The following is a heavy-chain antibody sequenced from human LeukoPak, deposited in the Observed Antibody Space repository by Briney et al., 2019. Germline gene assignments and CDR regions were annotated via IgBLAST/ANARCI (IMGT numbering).Heavy chain of an antibody. CDR2: IYTSGST. Sequence: SETLSLTCTVSGGSISSYYWSWIRQPAGKGLEWIGRIYTSGSTNYNPSLKSRVTMSVDTSKNQFSLKLSSVTAADTAVYYCARDRGITIFGVAHGDWYFDLWGRGTLVTVSS. J-gene: IGHJ2*01. V-gene: IGHV4-4*07. CDR3: ARDRGITIFGVAHGDWYFDL. D-gene: IGHD3-3*01. CDR1: GGSISSYY.